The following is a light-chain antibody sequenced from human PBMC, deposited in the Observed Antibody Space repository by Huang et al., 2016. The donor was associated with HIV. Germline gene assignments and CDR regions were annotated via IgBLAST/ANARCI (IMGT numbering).Light chain of an antibody. CDR2: GAS. J-gene: IGKJ2*01. V-gene: IGKV3-20*01. CDR3: QQYGTSPRT. CDR1: QSVSNSY. Sequence: EIVLTQSPGTLSLSPGERATLSCRASQSVSNSYLAWYQQKPDQAPRLLIYGASSRATGIPDRFSGSGSGTDFTLTISRLEPEDFAVYYCQQYGTSPRTFGQGTKLGI.